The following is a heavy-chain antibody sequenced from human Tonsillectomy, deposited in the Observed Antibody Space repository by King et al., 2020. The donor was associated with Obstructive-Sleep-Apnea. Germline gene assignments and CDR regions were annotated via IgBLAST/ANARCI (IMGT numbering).Heavy chain of an antibody. CDR2: IYYTGAT. V-gene: IGHV4-39*07. Sequence: QLQEAGPGLVKPSETLSLTCTVSGGSISSSTYYWAWIRQPPGKGVEWIGTIYYTGATYYKPSLLRRVTISVDTSRNQFSLTLSSMSAADTAVYYCARDYGIPVAGTWGALDYWGQGTLVTVSS. CDR3: ARDYGIPVAGTWGALDY. D-gene: IGHD6-19*01. CDR1: GGSISSSTYY. J-gene: IGHJ4*02.